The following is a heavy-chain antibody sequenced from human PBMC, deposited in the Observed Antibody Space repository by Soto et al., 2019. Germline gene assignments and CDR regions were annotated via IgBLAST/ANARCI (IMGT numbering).Heavy chain of an antibody. CDR1: GYTFTGYY. J-gene: IGHJ6*02. CDR2: INPNSGGT. Sequence: ASVKVSCKASGYTFTGYYMHWVRQAPGQGLEWMGWINPNSGGTNYAQKFQGRVTMTRDTSISTAYMELSRLRSDDTAVYYCARVNRGSGGMWGLMDVWGQGTTVTVSS. D-gene: IGHD1-26*01. V-gene: IGHV1-2*02. CDR3: ARVNRGSGGMWGLMDV.